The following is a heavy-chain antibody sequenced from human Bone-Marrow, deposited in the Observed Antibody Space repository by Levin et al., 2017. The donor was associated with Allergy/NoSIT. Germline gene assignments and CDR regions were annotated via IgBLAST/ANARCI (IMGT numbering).Heavy chain of an antibody. D-gene: IGHD6-19*01. CDR2: TSNDGSNK. CDR1: GFTFRTYA. J-gene: IGHJ4*02. V-gene: IGHV3-30-3*01. Sequence: GGSLRLSCAASGFTFRTYAMHWVRQAPGKGLEWVAVTSNDGSNKYYADSVKGRFTISRDNSKNTLYLQMNSLRTEDTAVYYCTRDSQRDNSGWYGGDYWGQGTLVTVSS. CDR3: TRDSQRDNSGWYGGDY.